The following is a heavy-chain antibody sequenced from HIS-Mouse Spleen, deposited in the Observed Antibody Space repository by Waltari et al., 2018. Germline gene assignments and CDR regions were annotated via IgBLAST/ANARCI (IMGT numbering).Heavy chain of an antibody. D-gene: IGHD6-13*01. V-gene: IGHV4-39*07. CDR3: AREIPYSSSWYDWYFDL. J-gene: IGHJ2*01. CDR1: GGSISSSSYY. Sequence: QLQLQESGPGLVKPSETLSLTCTVSGGSISSSSYYWGWIRQPPGKGLEWIGSIYYSGRTYYNPSLKSRVTRSVDTSKNQFSRKLGSVTAADTAVYYCAREIPYSSSWYDWYFDLWGRGTLVTVSS. CDR2: IYYSGRT.